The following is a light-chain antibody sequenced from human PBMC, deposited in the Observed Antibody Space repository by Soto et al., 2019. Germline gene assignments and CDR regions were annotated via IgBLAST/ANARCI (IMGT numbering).Light chain of an antibody. Sequence: QSVLTQPPSASGSPGQSVTISCTGTSSDFGTSNYVSWYQQHPGKAPKLMIYEVTKRPSGVPDRFSGSKSGNTASLTVSGFQADDEADYYCSSRSGTDILYVFGTGTKVTVL. CDR2: EVT. CDR1: SSDFGTSNY. CDR3: SSRSGTDILYV. V-gene: IGLV2-8*01. J-gene: IGLJ1*01.